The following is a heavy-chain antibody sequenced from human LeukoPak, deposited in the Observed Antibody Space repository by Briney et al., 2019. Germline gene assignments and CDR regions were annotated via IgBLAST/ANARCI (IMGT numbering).Heavy chain of an antibody. D-gene: IGHD3-10*01. CDR3: ARHIWSSGNYYNLGLFYYYYMDV. CDR2: ISSSSSYI. V-gene: IGHV3-21*01. Sequence: GGSLRLSCAASGFTFSSYSMNWVRQAPGKGLEWVSSISSSSSYIYYADSVKGRFTISRDNAKNSLYLQMNGLRAEDTAVYYCARHIWSSGNYYNLGLFYYYYMDVWGKGTTVTISS. J-gene: IGHJ6*03. CDR1: GFTFSSYS.